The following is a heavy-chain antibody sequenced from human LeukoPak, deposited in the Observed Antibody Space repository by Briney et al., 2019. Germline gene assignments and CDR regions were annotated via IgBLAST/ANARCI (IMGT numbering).Heavy chain of an antibody. CDR2: ISYDGSNE. CDR1: GLPFFSTYA. CDR3: ARGAPPDS. V-gene: IGHV3-30-3*01. J-gene: IGHJ4*02. Sequence: GGSLRLSCAASGLPFFSTYAMYWVRQAPGKGLEWVAAISYDGSNEYYADSVKGRFTISRDNSKDTLYLQMNSLRAEDTAVYYCARGAPPDSWGQGTLVTVSS.